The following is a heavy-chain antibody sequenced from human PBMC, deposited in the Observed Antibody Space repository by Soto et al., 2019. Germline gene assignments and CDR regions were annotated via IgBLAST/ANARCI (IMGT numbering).Heavy chain of an antibody. V-gene: IGHV2-5*01. CDR2: ISWYDDK. Sequence: HITLNESGPTLVKPTQTLTLTCTSSGFSLSSTRMAVGWIRQPPGKALEWLELISWYDDKRYSPFLKSRLTITKDTAKNQVALTMSNMDPVDTARYYCAHIVVAGLGYYFDYWGQGNLVTVSS. CDR3: AHIVVAGLGYYFDY. J-gene: IGHJ4*02. CDR1: GFSLSSTRMA. D-gene: IGHD6-19*01.